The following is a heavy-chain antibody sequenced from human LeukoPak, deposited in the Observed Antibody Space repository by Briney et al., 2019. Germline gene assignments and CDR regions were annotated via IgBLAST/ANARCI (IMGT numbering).Heavy chain of an antibody. J-gene: IGHJ4*02. CDR2: MNPNSGNT. D-gene: IGHD5-12*01. CDR3: ARRRYSGYDLFDY. Sequence: ASVTVSCTASGYTFTSYDINWVRQATGQGLEWMGWMNPNSGNTGYAQKFQGRVTITRNTSISTAYMELSSLRSEDTAVYYCARRRYSGYDLFDYWGQGTLVTVSS. CDR1: GYTFTSYD. V-gene: IGHV1-8*03.